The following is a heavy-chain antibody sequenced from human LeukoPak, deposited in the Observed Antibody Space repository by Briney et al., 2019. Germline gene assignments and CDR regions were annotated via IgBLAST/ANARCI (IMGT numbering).Heavy chain of an antibody. J-gene: IGHJ6*02. CDR3: ARNNGMDV. Sequence: PGGSLRLSCEGSAFIFSGHWMNWVRQTPGKGLEWVASIKEDGSVRQYVDSVKGRFTISKDNAKNSLYLQMNSLRAEDTALYHCARNNGMDVWGQGTTVIVSS. V-gene: IGHV3-7*03. CDR1: AFIFSGHW. CDR2: IKEDGSVR.